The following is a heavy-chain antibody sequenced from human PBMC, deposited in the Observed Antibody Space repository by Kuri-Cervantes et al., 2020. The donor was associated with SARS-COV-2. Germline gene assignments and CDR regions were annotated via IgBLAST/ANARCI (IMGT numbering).Heavy chain of an antibody. Sequence: ASVKVSCKASGYTFTSYGISWVRQAPGQGLEWIGWISAYNGNTNYAQKLQGRVTMTTDTSTSTAYMELRSLRSDDTAVYYWASDFGGPGYLPAVGFDYWGQGTLVTVSS. CDR3: ASDFGGPGYLPAVGFDY. V-gene: IGHV1-18*01. J-gene: IGHJ4*02. D-gene: IGHD6-19*01. CDR2: ISAYNGNT. CDR1: GYTFTSYG.